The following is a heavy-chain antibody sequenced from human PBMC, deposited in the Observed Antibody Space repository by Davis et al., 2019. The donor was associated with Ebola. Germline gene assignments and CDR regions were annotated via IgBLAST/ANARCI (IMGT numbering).Heavy chain of an antibody. J-gene: IGHJ4*02. CDR2: IYYTGST. D-gene: IGHD3-3*01. Sequence: SETLSLTCTVSGASISRGDYYWIWIRQPPGKGLEWIGFIYYTGSTYYNPSLKSRVIISLDTSKNQISLKVTSVIAADTAVYYCAAESDFWNGWGQGTLVTVSS. CDR1: GASISRGDYY. V-gene: IGHV4-30-4*01. CDR3: AAESDFWNG.